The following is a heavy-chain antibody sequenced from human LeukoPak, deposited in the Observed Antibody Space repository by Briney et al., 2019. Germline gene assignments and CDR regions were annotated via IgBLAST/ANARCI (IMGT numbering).Heavy chain of an antibody. CDR2: IYYSGST. D-gene: IGHD2/OR15-2a*01. V-gene: IGHV4-59*01. Sequence: SETLSLTCTVSGGSISSYYWSWIRQPPGKGLEWTGYIYYSGSTNYNPSLKSRVTISVDTTKNQFSLKLSSVTAADTAVYYCARGNIIGPFDYWGQGTLVTVSS. CDR1: GGSISSYY. J-gene: IGHJ4*02. CDR3: ARGNIIGPFDY.